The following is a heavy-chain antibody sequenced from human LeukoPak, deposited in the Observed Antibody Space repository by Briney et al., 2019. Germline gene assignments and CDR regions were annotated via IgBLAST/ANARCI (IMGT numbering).Heavy chain of an antibody. CDR2: INPNSGGT. CDR3: ARGAYSSSSGNYYYYMDV. D-gene: IGHD6-6*01. CDR1: GYTFTGYY. J-gene: IGHJ6*03. Sequence: ASVKVSCKASGYTFTGYYMHWVRQATGQGLEWMGWINPNSGGTNYAQKFQGRVTMTRDTSISTAYMELSRLRSDDTAVYYCARGAYSSSSGNYYYYMDVWGKGTTVTVSS. V-gene: IGHV1-2*02.